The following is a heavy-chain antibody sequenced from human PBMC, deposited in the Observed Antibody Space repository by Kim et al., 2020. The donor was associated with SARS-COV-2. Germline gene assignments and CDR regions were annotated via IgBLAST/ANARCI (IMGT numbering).Heavy chain of an antibody. CDR2: ST. Sequence: STYYNPSRKGRVTISVDTSKNQFSLKLSSVTAADTAVYYCARGLLGELDYWGQGTLVTVSS. J-gene: IGHJ4*02. V-gene: IGHV4-31*02. CDR3: ARGLLGELDY. D-gene: IGHD3-16*01.